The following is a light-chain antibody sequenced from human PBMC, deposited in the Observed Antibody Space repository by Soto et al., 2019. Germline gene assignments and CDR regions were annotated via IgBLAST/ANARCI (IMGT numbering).Light chain of an antibody. V-gene: IGLV1-40*01. J-gene: IGLJ1*01. CDR3: QSYDSSLSAPYV. Sequence: QSVLTQPPSVSGAPGQRVTISCTGSSSNIGAGYDVHWYQQLPGTAPKLLIYGNSNRPSGVPDRFSGSKSGTSASLAITGVQAEDEGGYYCQSYDSSLSAPYVFGTGTKVTVL. CDR1: SSNIGAGYD. CDR2: GNS.